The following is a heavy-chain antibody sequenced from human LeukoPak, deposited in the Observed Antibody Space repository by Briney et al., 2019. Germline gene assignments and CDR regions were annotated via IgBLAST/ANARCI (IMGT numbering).Heavy chain of an antibody. CDR2: IKQDGSEK. CDR3: ARDRSVWFDP. V-gene: IGHV3-7*01. J-gene: IGHJ5*02. Sequence: PGGSLRLSCAASGFTFGNYWMTWVRQAPGKGLEWVANIKQDGSEKYYVDSVKGRFTISRDNAKNSLYLQMNSLRAEDTAVYYCARDRSVWFDPWGQGTLVTVSS. CDR1: GFTFGNYW.